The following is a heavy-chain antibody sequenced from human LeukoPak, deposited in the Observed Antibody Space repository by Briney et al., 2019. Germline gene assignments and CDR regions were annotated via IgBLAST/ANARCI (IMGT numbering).Heavy chain of an antibody. J-gene: IGHJ4*02. V-gene: IGHV3-43*02. CDR1: GFTFHDYS. CDR3: AKGVNTVSFTFDY. Sequence: GGSLRLSCAASGFTFHDYSMHWVRQTPGKGLEWVSVISGDGVTTHYADSVKGRFTIFRDNSKDSLYLQMDSLRAEDTAVYFCAKGVNTVSFTFDYWGQGTLVTVSS. CDR2: ISGDGVTT. D-gene: IGHD3-22*01.